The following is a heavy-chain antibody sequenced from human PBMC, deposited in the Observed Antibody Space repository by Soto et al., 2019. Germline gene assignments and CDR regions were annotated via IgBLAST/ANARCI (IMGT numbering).Heavy chain of an antibody. CDR2: ISSSSSTI. V-gene: IGHV3-48*01. Sequence: EVQLVESGGGLVQPGGSLRLSCAASGFTFSSYSMNWVRQAPGKGLEWVSYISSSSSTIYYADSVKGRFTISRDNAKNSLYLQMNSLRAEDTAVYYCARELYCSGGSCYYYYYYMDVWGNGTTVTVSS. CDR3: ARELYCSGGSCYYYYYYMDV. D-gene: IGHD2-15*01. J-gene: IGHJ6*03. CDR1: GFTFSSYS.